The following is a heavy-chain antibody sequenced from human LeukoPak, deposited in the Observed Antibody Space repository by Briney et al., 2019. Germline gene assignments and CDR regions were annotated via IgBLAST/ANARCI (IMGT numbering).Heavy chain of an antibody. V-gene: IGHV4-30-4*01. CDR3: ARDLFSYTTLQYFDY. J-gene: IGHJ4*02. CDR2: IYYSGTT. Sequence: PSETLSLTCTVSGGSISSGDYYWSWIRQPPGQGLEWIGYIYYSGTTYYNPSLKSRVTISIDTSKNQFSLKLSSVTAADTAVYYCARDLFSYTTLQYFDYWGQGALVTVSS. D-gene: IGHD2-15*01. CDR1: GGSISSGDYY.